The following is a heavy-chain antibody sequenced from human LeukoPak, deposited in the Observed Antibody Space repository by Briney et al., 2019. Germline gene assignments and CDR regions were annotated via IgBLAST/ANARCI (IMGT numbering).Heavy chain of an antibody. CDR1: GGSFCGYY. CDR2: INHSGST. D-gene: IGHD5-12*01. V-gene: IGHV4-34*01. Sequence: SETLSLTCAVYGGSFCGYYWSWIRQPPGKGLEWIGEINHSGSTNYNPSLKSRVTISVDTSKNQFSLKLSSVTAADTAVYYCARATEACYFDYWGQGTLVTVSS. J-gene: IGHJ4*02. CDR3: ARATEACYFDY.